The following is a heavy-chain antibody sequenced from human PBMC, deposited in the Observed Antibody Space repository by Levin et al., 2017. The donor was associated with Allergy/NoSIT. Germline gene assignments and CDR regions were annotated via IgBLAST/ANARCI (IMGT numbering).Heavy chain of an antibody. J-gene: IGHJ2*01. D-gene: IGHD3-10*01. V-gene: IGHV1-18*01. CDR3: ARVSFYYGSVIWYFDV. Sequence: ASVKVSCKASGYTFTSHGITWVRQAPGQGLEWMGWISGYNGNTNYAQKVQGRVTMTTDTSTSTAYMELRSLRSDDTAVYYCARVSFYYGSVIWYFDVWGRGTLVTVSS. CDR1: GYTFTSHG. CDR2: ISGYNGNT.